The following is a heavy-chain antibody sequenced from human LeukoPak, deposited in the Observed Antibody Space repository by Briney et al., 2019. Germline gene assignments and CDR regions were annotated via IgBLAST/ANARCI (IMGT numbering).Heavy chain of an antibody. V-gene: IGHV3-23*01. J-gene: IGHJ4*02. CDR2: ISDSGLST. CDR3: AKVPEFFGDYFDY. CDR1: GFTFSKNA. D-gene: IGHD3-10*01. Sequence: GGSLRLSCAASGFTFSKNAVRWVRQTPGKGLEWVSAISDSGLSTYYADSVKGRFTISRDNSKSTLYLQMNSMRAEDTAVYYCAKVPEFFGDYFDYWGQGTLVTVSS.